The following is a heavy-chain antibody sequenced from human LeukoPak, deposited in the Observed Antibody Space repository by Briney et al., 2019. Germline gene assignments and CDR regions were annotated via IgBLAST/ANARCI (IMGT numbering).Heavy chain of an antibody. CDR1: GFTFRSYA. J-gene: IGHJ4*02. V-gene: IGHV3-30*18. Sequence: PGGSLRLSCAASGFTFRSYAIYWVRQAPGKGLEWVAVISYDERDEYYADSVKGRFTISRDNSKNTLYLQMNSLRAEDTAVYYCAKDSKGSGTYYDRYFDYWGQGTLVTVSS. CDR3: AKDSKGSGTYYDRYFDY. D-gene: IGHD3-10*01. CDR2: ISYDERDE.